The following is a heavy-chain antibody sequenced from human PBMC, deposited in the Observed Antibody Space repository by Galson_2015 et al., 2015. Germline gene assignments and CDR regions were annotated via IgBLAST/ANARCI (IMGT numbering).Heavy chain of an antibody. V-gene: IGHV5-51*01. D-gene: IGHD6-13*01. CDR2: IYPGDSDT. CDR1: GYSFTRYW. CDR3: ARHESSSGWYLLDY. J-gene: IGHJ4*02. Sequence: QSGAEVKKPGESLKISCKGSGYSFTRYWIGWVRQMPGKGLEWMGIIYPGDSDTSYNPSFPGEVTISAEKFISTAYLEWSSVEASDTAIYYCARHESSSGWYLLDYWGQGTLVTVSS.